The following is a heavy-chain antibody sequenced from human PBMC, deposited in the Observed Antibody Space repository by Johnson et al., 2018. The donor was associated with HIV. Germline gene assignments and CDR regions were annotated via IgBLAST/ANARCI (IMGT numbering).Heavy chain of an antibody. CDR2: ISYDGSNK. CDR1: GFTFSSYA. J-gene: IGHJ3*02. CDR3: ARGGYSTILDALDI. Sequence: QVQLVESGGVVVQPGRSLRLSCAASGFTFSSYAMHWVRPAPGKGLEWVAVISYDGSNKYYADSVKGRFTISRDNSKNTLYLQMNSLRAEDTAVYYCARGGYSTILDALDIWGQGTMVTVSS. D-gene: IGHD6-13*01. V-gene: IGHV3-30-3*01.